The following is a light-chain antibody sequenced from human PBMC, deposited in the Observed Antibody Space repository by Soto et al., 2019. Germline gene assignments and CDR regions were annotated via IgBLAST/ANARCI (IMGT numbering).Light chain of an antibody. CDR2: GAF. Sequence: DIQMTQSPSTLCASXDHSVTITXXASQSITIYLNWYQQKPGKAPKLLIHGAFTLQSGVPSRFSGSGSGTDFTLTISSLQPEDFATYYCQQSYSIPITFGQGTRLEIK. V-gene: IGKV1-39*01. J-gene: IGKJ5*01. CDR3: QQSYSIPIT. CDR1: QSITIY.